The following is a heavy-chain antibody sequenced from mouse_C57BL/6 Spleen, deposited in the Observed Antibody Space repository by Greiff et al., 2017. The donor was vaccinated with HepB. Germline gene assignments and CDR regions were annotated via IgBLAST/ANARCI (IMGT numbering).Heavy chain of an antibody. J-gene: IGHJ2*01. V-gene: IGHV1-82*01. CDR1: GYAFSSSW. CDR3: ARRGGDGYSYFDY. Sequence: QVQLQQSGPELVKPGASVKISCKASGYAFSSSWMNWVKQRPGKGLEWIGRIYPGDGDTNYNGKFKGKATLTADKSSSTAYMQLSSLTSEDSAVYFCARRGGDGYSYFDYWGQGTTLTVSS. CDR2: IYPGDGDT. D-gene: IGHD2-3*01.